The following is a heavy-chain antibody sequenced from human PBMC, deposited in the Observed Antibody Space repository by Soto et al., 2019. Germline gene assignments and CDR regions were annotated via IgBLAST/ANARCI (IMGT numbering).Heavy chain of an antibody. Sequence: GASVKVSCKASGYTFTDYYIHWVRQAPGQGLEWMGWINPNSGATNYAQKFQGRVTMTRDTSISTAYMVLSRLRSDDTAVYYCARDLVPAAISFYGMDVWGQGTTVTVSS. V-gene: IGHV1-2*02. CDR3: ARDLVPAAISFYGMDV. CDR1: GYTFTDYY. CDR2: INPNSGAT. D-gene: IGHD2-2*01. J-gene: IGHJ6*02.